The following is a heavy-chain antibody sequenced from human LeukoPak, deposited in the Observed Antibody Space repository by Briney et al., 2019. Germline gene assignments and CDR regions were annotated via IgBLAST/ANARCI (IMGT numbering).Heavy chain of an antibody. V-gene: IGHV3-66*01. CDR1: GFSVSSNL. J-gene: IGHJ4*02. D-gene: IGHD5-24*01. Sequence: GGSLRLSCAASGFSVSSNLMSWVRQAPGKGLEWVSIIYAGGSTYYADSVKGRFTISRDNFKNTLFLQMNRLRAEDTAVYYCARVRRRDGYNYEDNWGQRTMVTVSS. CDR3: ARVRRRDGYNYEDN. CDR2: IYAGGST.